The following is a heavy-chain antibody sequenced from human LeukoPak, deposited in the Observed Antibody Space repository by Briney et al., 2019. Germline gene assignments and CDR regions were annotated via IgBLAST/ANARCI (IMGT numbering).Heavy chain of an antibody. CDR1: GFTFSSYG. Sequence: GGSLRLSCAASGFTFSSYGMSWFRQAPGKGLEWLSAITGSGGSTYYADSVQGRFTISRDNSKNTLYLQMSSLRVEDTAVYYCANSPKSDYCGQGTLVTVSS. V-gene: IGHV3-23*01. J-gene: IGHJ4*02. CDR2: ITGSGGST. CDR3: ANSPKSDY.